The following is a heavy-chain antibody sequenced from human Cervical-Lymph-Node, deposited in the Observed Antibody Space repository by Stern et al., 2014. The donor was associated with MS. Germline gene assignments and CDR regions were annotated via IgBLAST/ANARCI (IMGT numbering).Heavy chain of an antibody. J-gene: IGHJ4*02. V-gene: IGHV1-69*06. CDR1: GATFSNCA. D-gene: IGHD2-21*02. Sequence: VQLVESGAAVKKPGSSVKVSCKASGATFSNCAITWVRQAPGQGLKWMGGIIPLVGTPIYARRFQGRVTITADKSTSTAYMELSSLRSEDTAVYYCASAPGVTALPTHFDYWGQGTLVTVSS. CDR3: ASAPGVTALPTHFDY. CDR2: IIPLVGTP.